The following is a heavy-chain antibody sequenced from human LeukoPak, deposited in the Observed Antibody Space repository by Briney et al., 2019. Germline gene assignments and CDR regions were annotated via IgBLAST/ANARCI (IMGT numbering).Heavy chain of an antibody. D-gene: IGHD3-22*01. Sequence: SETLSLTCTVSGGSISSYYWSWIRQPPGKGLEWIGYIYYSGSTNYNPSLKSRVTISVDPSKNQFSLKLSSVTAADTAVYYCASYYDSSGYADAFDIWGQGTMVTVSS. V-gene: IGHV4-59*01. J-gene: IGHJ3*02. CDR3: ASYYDSSGYADAFDI. CDR2: IYYSGST. CDR1: GGSISSYY.